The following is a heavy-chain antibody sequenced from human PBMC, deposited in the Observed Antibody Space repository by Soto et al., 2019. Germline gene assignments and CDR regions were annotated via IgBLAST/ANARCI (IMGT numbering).Heavy chain of an antibody. V-gene: IGHV1-2*02. CDR3: ARTQTNDY. Sequence: QVQLVQSEAEVKKPGASVKVSCKASGYTFTGYYIHWVRQAPGQGLEWMGWINTNSGGTNYAQKFQGRVTMTRDTSISTAYMELSRLTSDDTAVYYCARTQTNDYWGQGTLVTVSS. J-gene: IGHJ4*02. CDR2: INTNSGGT. CDR1: GYTFTGYY.